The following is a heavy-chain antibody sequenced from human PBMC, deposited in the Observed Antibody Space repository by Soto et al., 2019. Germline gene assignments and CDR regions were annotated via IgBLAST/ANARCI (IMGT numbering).Heavy chain of an antibody. Sequence: QVQLQESGPGLVKPSETLSLTCNVSGGSISPYFWSWIRQPAGKGLEWIGRMYATGTTNYNPSLKSRVSMSIDTSENQFSLKLRSVTAADTAVYYCARDGGYTGYEQGNPFDIWGQGTMVSVSS. D-gene: IGHD5-12*01. J-gene: IGHJ3*02. CDR1: GGSISPYF. V-gene: IGHV4-4*07. CDR2: MYATGTT. CDR3: ARDGGYTGYEQGNPFDI.